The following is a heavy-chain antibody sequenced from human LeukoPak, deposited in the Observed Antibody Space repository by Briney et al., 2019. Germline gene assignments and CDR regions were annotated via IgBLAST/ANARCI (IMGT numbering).Heavy chain of an antibody. V-gene: IGHV3-23*01. CDR3: AKDGRSSTVTTPFDY. Sequence: GGSLRLSCAASGFTFSSYAMSWVRQARGKGLEWVSAISGSGGSTYYADSVKGRFTISRDNAKNTLYLQMNSLRAEDTAVYYCAKDGRSSTVTTPFDYWGQGTLVTASS. J-gene: IGHJ4*02. CDR1: GFTFSSYA. D-gene: IGHD4-17*01. CDR2: ISGSGGST.